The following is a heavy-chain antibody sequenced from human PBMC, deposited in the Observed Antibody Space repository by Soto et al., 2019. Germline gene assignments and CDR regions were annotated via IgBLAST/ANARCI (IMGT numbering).Heavy chain of an antibody. J-gene: IGHJ4*02. CDR2: ILYDGSDK. Sequence: PGGSLRLSCAASGFTFSSYGMHWVRQAPGKGLEWVTGILYDGSDKYYADSVKGRFTISRENSKNTLYLQTNSLRTEDSAVYYFAKAGGGFGDFVHHWGQGTPVTVSS. CDR1: GFTFSSYG. CDR3: AKAGGGFGDFVHH. D-gene: IGHD3-10*01. V-gene: IGHV3-30*18.